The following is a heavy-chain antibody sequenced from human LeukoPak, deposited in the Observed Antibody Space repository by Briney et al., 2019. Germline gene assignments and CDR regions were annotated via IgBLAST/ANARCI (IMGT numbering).Heavy chain of an antibody. Sequence: PGGSLRLSCAASGFTFSSYSMNWVRQAPGKGLEWVSYISESSTSIYYADSMKGRFTISRDNSKNTLYLQMNSLRVEDTAVYYCARDSSMLRGPLVIYYFDFWGQGTLVTVSS. V-gene: IGHV3-48*01. D-gene: IGHD3-10*01. CDR2: ISESSTSI. CDR3: ARDSSMLRGPLVIYYFDF. CDR1: GFTFSSYS. J-gene: IGHJ4*02.